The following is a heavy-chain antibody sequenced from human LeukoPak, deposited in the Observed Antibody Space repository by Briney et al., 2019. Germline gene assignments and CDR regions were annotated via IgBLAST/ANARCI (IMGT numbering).Heavy chain of an antibody. D-gene: IGHD3-22*01. CDR3: ARTNYYDSSGPLYYFDY. CDR2: IYYSGST. J-gene: IGHJ4*02. CDR1: GGSISSYY. Sequence: SETLSLTCTVSGGSISSYYWSWIRQPPGKGLEWIGYIYYSGSTNYNPSLKSRVTKSVDTSKNQFSLKLSSVTAADTAVYYCARTNYYDSSGPLYYFDYWGQGTLVTVSS. V-gene: IGHV4-59*08.